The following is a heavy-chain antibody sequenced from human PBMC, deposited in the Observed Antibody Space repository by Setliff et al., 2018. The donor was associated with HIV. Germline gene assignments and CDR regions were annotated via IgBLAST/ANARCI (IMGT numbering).Heavy chain of an antibody. CDR3: ARGIPRGTVFGVVGYFDY. V-gene: IGHV1-69*13. J-gene: IGHJ4*02. CDR1: GYTFINNY. Sequence: GASVKVSCKASGYTFINNYIHWVRQAPGQGLEWMGGIHPIFGTTNYARDFMGRVSITADESTNTAYMELSSLRSDDSAIYYCARGIPRGTVFGVVGYFDYWGQGTPVTVSS. D-gene: IGHD3-3*01. CDR2: IHPIFGTT.